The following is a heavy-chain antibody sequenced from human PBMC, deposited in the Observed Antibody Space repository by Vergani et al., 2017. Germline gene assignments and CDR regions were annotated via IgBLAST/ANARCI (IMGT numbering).Heavy chain of an antibody. V-gene: IGHV3-48*02. D-gene: IGHD4-23*01. CDR2: ISSSSSTL. CDR3: ARDPSTDCGGNPYYFDY. CDR1: GFTFSSYS. Sequence: EVQLVESGGGLVQPGGSLRLSCAASGFTFSSYSMNWVRQAPGKGLEWVSYISSSSSTLYYADSLKGRFTISRDNAKNSLYLQMNSLRDEDTAVYYCARDPSTDCGGNPYYFDYWGQGTLVTVSS. J-gene: IGHJ4*02.